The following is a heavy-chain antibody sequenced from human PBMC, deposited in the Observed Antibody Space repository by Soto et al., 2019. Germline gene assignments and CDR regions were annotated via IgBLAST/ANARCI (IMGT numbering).Heavy chain of an antibody. CDR3: ARGGTPIDD. D-gene: IGHD2-15*01. J-gene: IGHJ4*02. V-gene: IGHV1-18*01. CDR1: GYTFTNFV. Sequence: QVQLVQSGAEVKKPRASVKVSCKASGYTFTNFVISWVRQAPGQGLQWTGWISAYNVNTNHAPQFQGRVTMTTDTYSSTAYMELRSLRSDAAAVYYSARGGTPIDDSGQGTLFTVSS. CDR2: ISAYNVNT.